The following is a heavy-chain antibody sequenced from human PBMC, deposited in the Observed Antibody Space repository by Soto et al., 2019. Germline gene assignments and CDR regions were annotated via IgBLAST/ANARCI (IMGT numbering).Heavy chain of an antibody. D-gene: IGHD3-3*01. CDR1: GFTFSSYT. V-gene: IGHV3-48*02. J-gene: IGHJ3*02. CDR2: IRLSGSAS. CDR3: VRDRRYAFDI. Sequence: GGSLRLSCAASGFTFSSYTMNWVRQAPGKGLEWLAYIRLSGSASYYTASVKGRFTISRDNAKNSLYLQMYSLTDEDTAVYYCVRDRRYAFDIWGQGAMVTASS.